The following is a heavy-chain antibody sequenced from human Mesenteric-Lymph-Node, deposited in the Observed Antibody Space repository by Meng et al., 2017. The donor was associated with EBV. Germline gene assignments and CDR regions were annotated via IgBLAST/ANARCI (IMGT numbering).Heavy chain of an antibody. CDR2: MYFGGST. J-gene: IGHJ4*02. D-gene: IGHD3-22*01. V-gene: IGHV4-39*07. CDR1: GVSISSAYYY. CDR3: ATDSSKGYYYFDY. Sequence: QLQLQESGPGLVKPSGTRSLTCSVSGVSISSAYYYWGWIRQTPGKGLEWIGTMYFGGSTNYNPSLESRVTISKDRANNQFSLKLTSVTAADTAVYYCATDSSKGYYYFDYWGRGALVTVSS.